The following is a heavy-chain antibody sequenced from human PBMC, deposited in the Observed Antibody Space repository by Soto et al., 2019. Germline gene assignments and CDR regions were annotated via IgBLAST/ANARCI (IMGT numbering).Heavy chain of an antibody. Sequence: PSETLSLTCTVSGDSISNSDYYWNWIRQSPGKGLEWIASIDYSGSTYYNPPLKSRVVISADTSKNLLSLKLRSVTAADTALYFCARDGPYYDGLDVWGEGTTVTVSS. J-gene: IGHJ6*04. CDR3: ARDGPYYDGLDV. CDR2: IDYSGST. V-gene: IGHV4-30-4*01. CDR1: GDSISNSDYY.